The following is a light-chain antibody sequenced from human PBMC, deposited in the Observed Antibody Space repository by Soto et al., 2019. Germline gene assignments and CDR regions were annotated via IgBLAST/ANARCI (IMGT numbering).Light chain of an antibody. CDR2: DVS. J-gene: IGLJ2*01. Sequence: QSVLTQPASMSGCPGQSITISCTGSSSDIGSYNYVSWYQQHPGRAPKLLIYDVSYRPSGISDRFSGSKSDNTASLTISGLRPKDETDYYCSSYGASSTLFGGGTKVTVL. CDR1: SSDIGSYNY. V-gene: IGLV2-14*01. CDR3: SSYGASSTL.